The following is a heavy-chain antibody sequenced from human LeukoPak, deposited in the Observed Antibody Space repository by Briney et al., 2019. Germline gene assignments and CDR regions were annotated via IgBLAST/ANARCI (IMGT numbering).Heavy chain of an antibody. CDR3: ARGVFRYFDWAFEGIDDAFDI. D-gene: IGHD3-9*01. CDR2: IYYSGST. J-gene: IGHJ3*02. Sequence: PSETLSLTCTVSGGSISSYYWSWIRQPPGKGLEWIRYIYYSGSTNYNPSLKSRVTISVDTSKNQFSLKLSSVTAADTAVYDCARGVFRYFDWAFEGIDDAFDIWGQGTMVTVSS. V-gene: IGHV4-59*01. CDR1: GGSISSYY.